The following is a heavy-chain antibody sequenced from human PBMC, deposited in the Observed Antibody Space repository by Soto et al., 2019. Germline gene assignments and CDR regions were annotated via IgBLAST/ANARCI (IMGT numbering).Heavy chain of an antibody. CDR2: IWYDGSNK. J-gene: IGHJ4*02. CDR1: GFTFSSYG. V-gene: IGHV3-33*01. D-gene: IGHD3-9*01. CDR3: ARGLTTTHYDILTGYYNSYGFDY. Sequence: GGSLRLSCAASGFTFSSYGMHWVRQAPGKGLEWVAVIWYDGSNKYYADSVKGRFTISRDNSKNTLYLQMNSLRAEDTAVYYCARGLTTTHYDILTGYYNSYGFDYWGQGTLVTVSS.